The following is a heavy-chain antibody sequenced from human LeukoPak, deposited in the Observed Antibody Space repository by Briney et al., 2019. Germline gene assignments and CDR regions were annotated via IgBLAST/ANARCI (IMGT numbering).Heavy chain of an antibody. CDR1: GGSFSGYY. CDR3: ARVDRYCSSTSCYIQGRGSWYYYMDV. J-gene: IGHJ6*03. Sequence: SETQSLTCAVYGGSFSGYYWSWIRQPPGKGLEWIGEINHSGSTNYNPSLKSRVTISVDTSKNQFSLKLSSVTAADTAVYYCARVDRYCSSTSCYIQGRGSWYYYMDVWGKGTTVTVSS. V-gene: IGHV4-34*01. D-gene: IGHD2-2*02. CDR2: INHSGST.